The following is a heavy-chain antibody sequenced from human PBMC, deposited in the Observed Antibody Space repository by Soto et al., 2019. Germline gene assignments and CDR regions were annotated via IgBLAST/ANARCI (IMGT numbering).Heavy chain of an antibody. CDR3: ARSCSGGSCYSS. V-gene: IGHV1-69*13. CDR1: GGTFSSYA. J-gene: IGHJ5*02. Sequence: ASVKVSCKASGGTFSSYAISWLRQAPGQGLEWMGGIIPIFVTANYAQKFQGRVTITADECTSTAYMELSSLRSEDTAVYYCARSCSGGSCYSSWGQGTLVIVSS. CDR2: IIPIFVTA. D-gene: IGHD2-15*01.